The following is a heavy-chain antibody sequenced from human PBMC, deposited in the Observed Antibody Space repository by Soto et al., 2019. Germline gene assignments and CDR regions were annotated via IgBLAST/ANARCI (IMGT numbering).Heavy chain of an antibody. CDR1: GGSFSGYY. J-gene: IGHJ4*02. D-gene: IGHD3-22*01. CDR2: IYYSGST. Sequence: SETLSLTCAVYGGSFSGYYWSWIRQPPGKGLEWIGYIYYSGSTNYNPSLKSRVTISIDASKDQFSLRLSSVTAADTAVYYCARSMFYSDGSNYSPFDYWGQGTLVTVSS. CDR3: ARSMFYSDGSNYSPFDY. V-gene: IGHV4-59*12.